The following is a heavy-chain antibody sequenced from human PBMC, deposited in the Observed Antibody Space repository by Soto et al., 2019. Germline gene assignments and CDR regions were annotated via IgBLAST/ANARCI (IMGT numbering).Heavy chain of an antibody. CDR2: ISSSSSYI. V-gene: IGHV3-21*01. CDR1: GFTFSSYS. Sequence: PGGSLRLSCLGSGFTFSSYSMKWVRQAPGKGLEWVSSISSSSSYIYYADSVKGRFTISRDNAKNSLYLQMNSLRVEDTAVYYCARTAYCGGDCYSGGPDFWGQGTLVTV. D-gene: IGHD2-21*02. CDR3: ARTAYCGGDCYSGGPDF. J-gene: IGHJ4*02.